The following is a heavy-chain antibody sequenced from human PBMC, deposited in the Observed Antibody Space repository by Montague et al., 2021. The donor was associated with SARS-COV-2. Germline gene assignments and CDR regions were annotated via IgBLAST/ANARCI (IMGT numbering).Heavy chain of an antibody. Sequence: CAISGDSVASNSAAWRWNRHSPSIGLEWLGMTYYRSKWYNDYAVSVKSRITINPDTSKNQFSLQLNSVTPEDTAVYYCARDDPYCTNGICYTGNWFDPWGQGTLVTVSS. CDR1: GDSVASNSAA. D-gene: IGHD2-8*01. J-gene: IGHJ5*02. V-gene: IGHV6-1*01. CDR3: ARDDPYCTNGICYTGNWFDP. CDR2: TYYRSKWYN.